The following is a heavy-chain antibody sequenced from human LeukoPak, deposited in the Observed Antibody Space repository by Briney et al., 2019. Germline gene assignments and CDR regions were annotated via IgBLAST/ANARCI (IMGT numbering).Heavy chain of an antibody. J-gene: IGHJ4*02. D-gene: IGHD3-22*01. CDR3: ARVIGDVSGYYVDY. CDR2: INQRGSP. V-gene: IGHV4-34*01. Sequence: SETLSLTCAVYGGSFSGYYWSWIRQPPGKGLEGIGEINQRGSPNYNPSLKSRITISVDTSKNQFSLKLRSVTAADTAVFYCARVIGDVSGYYVDYWGKGALVTVSS. CDR1: GGSFSGYY.